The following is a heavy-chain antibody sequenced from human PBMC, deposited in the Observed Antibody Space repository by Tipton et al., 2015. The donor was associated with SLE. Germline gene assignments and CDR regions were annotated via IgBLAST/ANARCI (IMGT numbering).Heavy chain of an antibody. V-gene: IGHV4-38-2*02. CDR3: ARDLSSSGISDY. J-gene: IGHJ4*02. CDR2: IFHSGST. CDR1: DYSISSGYY. Sequence: TLSLTCTVSDYSISSGYYWGWIRQPPGKGLEWIGSIFHSGSTFYNPSLQSRVTISVDTSKNQFSLKVSSVTAADTAVYYCARDLSSSGISDYWGQGTLVTVSS. D-gene: IGHD6-19*01.